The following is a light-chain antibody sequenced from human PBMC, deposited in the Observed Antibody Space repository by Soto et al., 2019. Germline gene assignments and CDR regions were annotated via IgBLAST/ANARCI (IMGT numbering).Light chain of an antibody. CDR3: QSYDSSLSVV. V-gene: IGLV1-40*01. CDR1: SSNIGAGYD. J-gene: IGLJ3*02. CDR2: SNS. Sequence: QSVLTQPPSVSGAPGQRVTISCTGSSSNIGAGYDVHWYQQLPGTAPKLLIYSNSNRPSGVPDRFSGSKSGTSASLAITGLQAEDEADYYCQSYDSSLSVVFGGGTKQNVL.